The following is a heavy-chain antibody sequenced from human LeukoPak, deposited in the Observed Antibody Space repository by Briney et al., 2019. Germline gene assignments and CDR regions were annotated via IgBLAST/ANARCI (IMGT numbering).Heavy chain of an antibody. CDR3: ARVGYCSSTSCHGFED. V-gene: IGHV3-7*01. J-gene: IGHJ4*02. Sequence: SGGSLRLSCAASGFTFSGYWMSWVRQAPGKGLEWVANIKQDGSEKYYVDSVKGRFTISRDNAKNSLYLQMNSLRAEDTAVYYCARVGYCSSTSCHGFEDWGQGTLVTVSS. CDR2: IKQDGSEK. CDR1: GFTFSGYW. D-gene: IGHD2-2*01.